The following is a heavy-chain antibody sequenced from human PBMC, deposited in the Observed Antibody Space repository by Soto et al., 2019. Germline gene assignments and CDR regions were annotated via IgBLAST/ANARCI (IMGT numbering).Heavy chain of an antibody. Sequence: GGSLRLSCAAPGFTFSSYGMHWVRQAPGKGLEWVAVIWYDGSNKYYADSVKGRFTISRDNSKNTLYLQMNSLRAEDTAVYYCARDGGYSSGWYDFFDYWGQGTLVTVSS. CDR1: GFTFSSYG. J-gene: IGHJ4*02. V-gene: IGHV3-33*01. CDR3: ARDGGYSSGWYDFFDY. CDR2: IWYDGSNK. D-gene: IGHD6-19*01.